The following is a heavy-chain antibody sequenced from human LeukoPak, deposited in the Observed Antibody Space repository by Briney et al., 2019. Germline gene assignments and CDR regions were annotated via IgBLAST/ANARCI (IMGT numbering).Heavy chain of an antibody. V-gene: IGHV3-7*01. Sequence: GGSLRLSCAASGFTFSSYWMVWVRQAPGKGVEWVANIKEDGSEKYYVDSVKGRFTISRDNSKNTLYLQMKSLRAEDTAVYYCAKGGGYEAQYYYYYLDVWGKGTTVTISS. CDR1: GFTFSSYW. CDR2: IKEDGSEK. J-gene: IGHJ6*03. D-gene: IGHD5-12*01. CDR3: AKGGGYEAQYYYYYLDV.